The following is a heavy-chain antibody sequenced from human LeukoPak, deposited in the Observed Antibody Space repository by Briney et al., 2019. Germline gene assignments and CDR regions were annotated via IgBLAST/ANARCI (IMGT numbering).Heavy chain of an antibody. V-gene: IGHV3-21*01. D-gene: IGHD3-22*01. CDR2: ISSSSSYI. CDR1: GFTFSSYS. CDR3: ARSPYYYDSSSGAFDI. Sequence: PGGSLRLSCAASGFTFSSYSMNWVRQAPGKGLEWVSSISSSSSYIYYADSVKGRFTISRDNAKNSLYLQMNSLRAEDTAVYYCARSPYYYDSSSGAFDIWGQGTMVTVSS. J-gene: IGHJ3*02.